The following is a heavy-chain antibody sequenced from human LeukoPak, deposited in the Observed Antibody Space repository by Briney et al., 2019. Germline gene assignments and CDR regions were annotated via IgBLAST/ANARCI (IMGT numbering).Heavy chain of an antibody. CDR3: ARDVAGSGSR. CDR2: INEYGSTT. V-gene: IGHV3-74*01. D-gene: IGHD3-10*01. Sequence: GGSLRLSCEASGFTFSIYWMHWVRQVPGKGLVWVSRINEYGSTTNYADSVKDRFIISRDNAKNTLYLQMNSLRAEDSAAYYCARDVAGSGSRWGQGTLVTVSS. J-gene: IGHJ4*02. CDR1: GFTFSIYW.